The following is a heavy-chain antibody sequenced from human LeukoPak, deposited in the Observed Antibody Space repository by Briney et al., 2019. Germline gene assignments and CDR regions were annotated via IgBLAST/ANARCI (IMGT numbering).Heavy chain of an antibody. Sequence: GGSLRLSCAASGFTFSDHYMSWIRQAPGKGLEWVANIRQDGSEKNYVDSVKGRFTISRDNAKISLYLQMNSLRAEDTAVYYCATDRKVGTWDPRFDYWGQGTLVTVSS. D-gene: IGHD4-23*01. V-gene: IGHV3-7*01. CDR3: ATDRKVGTWDPRFDY. J-gene: IGHJ4*02. CDR1: GFTFSDHY. CDR2: IRQDGSEK.